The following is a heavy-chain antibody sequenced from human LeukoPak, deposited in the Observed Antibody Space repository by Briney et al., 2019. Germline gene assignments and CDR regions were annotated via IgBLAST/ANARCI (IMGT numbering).Heavy chain of an antibody. V-gene: IGHV3-74*01. J-gene: IGHJ4*02. Sequence: GGSLRLSCAASGFTSSSYWMRWVRQIPGKGLVWVSRINSDGTTTSYADSVKGRFTISRDNANNTLYLQMNSLRAEDTAVYHCARATYYYGSGSYRGIVYYFDYWGQGALVTVSS. CDR1: GFTSSSYW. D-gene: IGHD3-10*01. CDR3: ARATYYYGSGSYRGIVYYFDY. CDR2: INSDGTTT.